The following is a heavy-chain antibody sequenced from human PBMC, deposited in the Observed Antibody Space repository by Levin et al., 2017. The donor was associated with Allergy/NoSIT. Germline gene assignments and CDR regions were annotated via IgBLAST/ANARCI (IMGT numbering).Heavy chain of an antibody. CDR2: IYNIGST. Sequence: SETLSLTCTVSGGSISSSISYWGWIRQAPGKGLEWIGSIYNIGSTYYNPSLKSRVTTSVATSKNHLSLKPSSVTATDTAVYYCARQCYDILTGYYNFDYWGQGTLVTVSS. CDR3: ARQCYDILTGYYNFDY. CDR1: GGSISSSISY. V-gene: IGHV4-39*01. J-gene: IGHJ4*02. D-gene: IGHD3-9*01.